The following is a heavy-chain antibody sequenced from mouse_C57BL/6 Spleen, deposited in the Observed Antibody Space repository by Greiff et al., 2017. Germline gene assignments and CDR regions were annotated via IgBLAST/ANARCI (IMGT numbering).Heavy chain of an antibody. CDR3: ARLTTVVATYYFDY. CDR2: IYPGDGDT. V-gene: IGHV1-82*01. D-gene: IGHD1-1*01. J-gene: IGHJ2*01. CDR1: GYAFSSSW. Sequence: VQLQQSGPELVKPGASVKISCKASGYAFSSSWMNWVKQRPGKGLEWIGRIYPGDGDTNYNGKFKGKATLTADKSSSTAYMQLSSLTSEDSAVYFCARLTTVVATYYFDYWGQGTTLTVSS.